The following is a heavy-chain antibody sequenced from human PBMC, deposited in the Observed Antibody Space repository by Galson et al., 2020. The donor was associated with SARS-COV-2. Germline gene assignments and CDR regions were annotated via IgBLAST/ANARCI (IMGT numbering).Heavy chain of an antibody. CDR2: IRYDGSNK. V-gene: IGHV3-30*02. CDR3: ASTTRISQGVITCGGVIVPMDY. J-gene: IGHJ4*02. D-gene: IGHD3-16*02. Sequence: GGSLRLSCAASGFTFSSYGMHWVRQAPGKGLEWVAFIRYDGSNKYYADSVKGRFTISRDNSKNTLYLQMNSLRAEDTAVYYCASTTRISQGVITCGGVIVPMDYWGQGTLVTFSS. CDR1: GFTFSSYG.